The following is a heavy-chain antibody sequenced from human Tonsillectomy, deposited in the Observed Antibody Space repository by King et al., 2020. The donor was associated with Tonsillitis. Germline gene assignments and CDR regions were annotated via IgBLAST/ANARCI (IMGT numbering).Heavy chain of an antibody. D-gene: IGHD6-19*01. V-gene: IGHV3-74*01. CDR2: INSDGSST. CDR1: GFTLRNYW. J-gene: IGHJ4*02. CDR3: ARESPGGQWAPLDY. Sequence: VQLVESGGGLVQPGGSLRLSCAVSGFTLRNYWMHWVRQAPGKGRVWVSRINSDGSSTRYADSVKGRFTLSRDNAKNTLSLQMNRLRAEDTAVYYCARESPGGQWAPLDYWGQGTLVTVSS.